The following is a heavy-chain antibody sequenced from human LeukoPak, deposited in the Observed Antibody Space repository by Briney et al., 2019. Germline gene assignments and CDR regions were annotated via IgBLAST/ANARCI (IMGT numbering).Heavy chain of an antibody. CDR2: IIPILGIA. V-gene: IGHV1-69*04. CDR1: GGTFSSYA. CDR3: ARAYDY. J-gene: IGHJ4*02. Sequence: GASVKVSCKASGGTFSSYAISWVRQAPGQGLEWMGRIIPILGIANYAQKFQGRVTMTRDTSTSTVYMELSSLRSEDTAVYYCARAYDYWGQGTLVTVSS.